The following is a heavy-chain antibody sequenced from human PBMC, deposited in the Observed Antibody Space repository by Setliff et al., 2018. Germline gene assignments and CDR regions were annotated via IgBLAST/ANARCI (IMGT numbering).Heavy chain of an antibody. D-gene: IGHD2-2*01. J-gene: IGHJ4*02. Sequence: GGSLRLSCAASGFSFTTYTMNWIRQAPGQGLEWISSIDTSSTWIYYADSVKGRFTISRDNAENSLYLQMNSLRAEDTAVYYCARSETCHSTHCSPYDYWGQGTPVTVS. V-gene: IGHV3-21*01. CDR3: ARSETCHSTHCSPYDY. CDR1: GFSFTTYT. CDR2: IDTSSTWI.